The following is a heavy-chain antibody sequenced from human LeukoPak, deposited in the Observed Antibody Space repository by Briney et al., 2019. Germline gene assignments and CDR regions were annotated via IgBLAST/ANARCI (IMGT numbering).Heavy chain of an antibody. V-gene: IGHV4-30-4*01. J-gene: IGHJ4*02. CDR3: GRIYTSRYYEQDY. CDR2: IFYGGSP. Sequence: SETLSLTCTVSGGPISSDDYYWSWVRQPPGKGLEWIGYIFYGGSPYYSPSLKSRLSMSMDPSKNEFSLNLTSVTAADTAIYFCGRIYTSRYYEQDYWGQGTLVTVSS. CDR1: GGPISSDDYY. D-gene: IGHD3-22*01.